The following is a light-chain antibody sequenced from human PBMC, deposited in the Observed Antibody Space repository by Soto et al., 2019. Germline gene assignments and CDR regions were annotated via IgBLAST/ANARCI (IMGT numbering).Light chain of an antibody. V-gene: IGKV3-11*01. CDR2: EAS. J-gene: IGKJ5*01. CDR1: ENINNY. CDR3: QKRGNWPH. Sequence: EIVLTQSPATFTVSPVEIGTVSVRASENINNYLAWYQQRPGQAPRLLIYEASSRATGVPARFIGSGSGTDFTLTISSLETEDFAIYYCQKRGNWPHFGQGTRLEIK.